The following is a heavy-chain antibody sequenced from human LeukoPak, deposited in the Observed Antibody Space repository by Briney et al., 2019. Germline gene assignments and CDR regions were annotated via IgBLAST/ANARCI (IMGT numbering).Heavy chain of an antibody. J-gene: IGHJ6*03. CDR1: GFTFSSYA. CDR3: AEENREDPVYYYYYMDV. D-gene: IGHD2/OR15-2a*01. CDR2: ISGSGGST. V-gene: IGHV3-23*01. Sequence: PGGSLRLSCAASGFTFSSYAMSWVRQAPGKGLEGVSAISGSGGSTYYADSVKGRFTISRDNSKNTLYLQMNSLRAEDTAVYYCAEENREDPVYYYYYMDVWGKGTTVTVSS.